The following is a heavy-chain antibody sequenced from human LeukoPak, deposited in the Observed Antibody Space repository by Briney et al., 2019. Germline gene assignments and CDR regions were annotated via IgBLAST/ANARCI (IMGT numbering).Heavy chain of an antibody. CDR3: ARHAGGISATGTRPFDY. J-gene: IGHJ4*02. Sequence: SETLSLTCTVSGASFSSSTYYWGWIRQPPGKGLEWIGSIYYSGSTYYNPSLKSRVTMSVDTSKTQFSLKLSSVTAADTAVYYCARHAGGISATGTRPFDYWGQGTLVTVSS. CDR2: IYYSGST. V-gene: IGHV4-39*01. CDR1: GASFSSSTYY. D-gene: IGHD6-13*01.